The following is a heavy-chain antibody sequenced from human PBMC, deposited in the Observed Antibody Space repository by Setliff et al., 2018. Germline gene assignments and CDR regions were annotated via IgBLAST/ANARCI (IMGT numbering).Heavy chain of an antibody. CDR2: ISDSGTTI. Sequence: PGGSLRLSCSASGFTFSGYEMNWVRQAPGKGLEWLSYISDSGTTISYGDSVEGRFTISRDNAKNSLYLLMSSLSAEDTAVYYCARMDGWGTYYSYYYNGMDVWGQGTTVTVSS. CDR1: GFTFSGYE. J-gene: IGHJ6*02. V-gene: IGHV3-48*03. CDR3: ARMDGWGTYYSYYYNGMDV. D-gene: IGHD3-10*01.